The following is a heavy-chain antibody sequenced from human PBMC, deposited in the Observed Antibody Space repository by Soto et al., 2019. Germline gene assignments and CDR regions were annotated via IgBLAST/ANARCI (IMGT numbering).Heavy chain of an antibody. CDR2: INPNSGGT. J-gene: IGHJ3*02. Sequence: ASVKVSCKASGYTFTGYYMHWVRQAPGQGLEWMGWINPNSGGTNYAQKFQGWVTMTRDTSISTAYMELSRLRSDDTAVYYCAREYSSSLVAFDIWGQGTMVTVSS. D-gene: IGHD6-6*01. CDR3: AREYSSSLVAFDI. V-gene: IGHV1-2*04. CDR1: GYTFTGYY.